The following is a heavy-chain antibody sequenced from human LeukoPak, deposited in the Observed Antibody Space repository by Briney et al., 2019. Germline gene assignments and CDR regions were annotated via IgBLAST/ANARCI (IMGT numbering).Heavy chain of an antibody. J-gene: IGHJ5*02. CDR2: INPNSGGT. D-gene: IGHD1-7*01. CDR3: AREDPGTTWFGP. V-gene: IGHV1-2*02. Sequence: GASVKVSCKASGYTFTGYYIHWVRQAPGQGLEWLGWINPNSGGTNYAQKFQGRVTMTRDTSISTAYMELSRLRSDDTAVYYCAREDPGTTWFGPWGQGTLVTVSS. CDR1: GYTFTGYY.